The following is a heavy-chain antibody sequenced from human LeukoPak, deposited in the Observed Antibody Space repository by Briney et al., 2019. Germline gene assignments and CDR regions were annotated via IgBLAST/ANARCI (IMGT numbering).Heavy chain of an antibody. CDR1: GGSISSGGYS. J-gene: IGHJ5*02. D-gene: IGHD3-10*01. V-gene: IGHV4-30-2*01. CDR2: IYHSGST. CDR3: ARDRGVGRHWFDP. Sequence: PSETLSLTCAVSGGSISSGGYSWSWIRQPPGKGLEWIGYIYHSGSTYYNPSLKSRVTISVDGSKNQFSLKLSSVTAADTAVYYCARDRGVGRHWFDPWGQGTLVTVSS.